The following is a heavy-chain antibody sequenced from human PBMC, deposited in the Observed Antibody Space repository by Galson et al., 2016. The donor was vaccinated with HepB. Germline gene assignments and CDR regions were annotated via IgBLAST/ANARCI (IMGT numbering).Heavy chain of an antibody. CDR2: INTGTGNT. Sequence: SVKVSCKASGYTFTSHAMHWVRQAPGQSLEWMGWINTGTGNTMYSQNFQDRVTITRDTSATTAFLELRSLNSEHTAVYYGARDRAGQLRPTAAIYFPSWGQGTLVTVSS. V-gene: IGHV1-3*04. CDR1: GYTFTSHA. CDR3: ARDRAGQLRPTAAIYFPS. J-gene: IGHJ4*02. D-gene: IGHD1-14*01.